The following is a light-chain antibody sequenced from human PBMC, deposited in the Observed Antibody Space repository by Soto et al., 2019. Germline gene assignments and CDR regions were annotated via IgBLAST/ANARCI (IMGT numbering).Light chain of an antibody. CDR3: SSYTSSSTYV. V-gene: IGLV2-18*02. CDR1: SSDVGSYNR. Sequence: QSALTQPPSVSGSPGQSVTISCTGNSSDVGSYNRVSWYQQSPGTAPKLMIYEVSNRPSGVPDRFSGSKSGNTASLTISGLQAEDEADYYCSSYTSSSTYVFGTGTKLTVL. CDR2: EVS. J-gene: IGLJ1*01.